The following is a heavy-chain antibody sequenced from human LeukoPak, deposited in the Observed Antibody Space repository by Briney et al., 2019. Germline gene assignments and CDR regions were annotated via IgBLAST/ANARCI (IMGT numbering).Heavy chain of an antibody. J-gene: IGHJ4*02. V-gene: IGHV1-2*02. Sequence: ASVKVSCKASGYTFTGYYMHWVRQAPGQGLEWMGWINPNSGGTNYAQKFQGRVTMTRDTSISTAYMELSRLRSDDTAVYYCARVRRTIYYYDSSGYSGEIDYWGQGTLVTVSS. CDR1: GYTFTGYY. CDR3: ARVRRTIYYYDSSGYSGEIDY. D-gene: IGHD3-22*01. CDR2: INPNSGGT.